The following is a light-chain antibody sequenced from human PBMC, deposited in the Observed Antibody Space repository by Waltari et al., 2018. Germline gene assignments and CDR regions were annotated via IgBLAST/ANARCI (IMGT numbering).Light chain of an antibody. Sequence: EIVLTQSPATLSLSPGERATLSCRVSQSVSGYLAWYQQKPGQAPRLLIYDASNRATGVPARFSGSGSGTDFTLTISSLEPEDFAVYYCQQRLSWPPLTFGGGTKVEMK. CDR2: DAS. CDR3: QQRLSWPPLT. J-gene: IGKJ4*01. CDR1: QSVSGY. V-gene: IGKV3-11*01.